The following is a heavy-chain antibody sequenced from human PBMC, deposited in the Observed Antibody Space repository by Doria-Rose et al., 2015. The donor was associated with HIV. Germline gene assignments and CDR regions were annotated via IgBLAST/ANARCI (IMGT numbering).Heavy chain of an antibody. Sequence: QVQLVQSGAEVKKPGASVTVSCKTSGYTFSAYAIHWVRQAPGQRLEWMGWLNVGNGDTRYSRKFQDRVTITSDTSANTGYMALSSLGSEDTAVYYCARIHSLSSSSLGHWVQGTLVTVSS. CDR2: LNVGNGDT. CDR1: GYTFSAYA. CDR3: ARIHSLSSSSLGH. J-gene: IGHJ4*02. V-gene: IGHV1-3*01. D-gene: IGHD6-13*01.